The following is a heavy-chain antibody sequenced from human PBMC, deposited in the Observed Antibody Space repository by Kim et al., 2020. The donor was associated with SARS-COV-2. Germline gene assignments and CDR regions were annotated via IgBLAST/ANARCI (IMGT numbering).Heavy chain of an antibody. CDR1: GFTFSSYA. J-gene: IGHJ4*02. Sequence: GGSLRLSCAASGFTFSSYAMHWVRQAPGKGLEWVAVISYDGSNKYSADSVKGRFTISRDNSKNTLYLQMNSLRAEDTALYYCARTSKVGANAFDYWGQGT. V-gene: IGHV3-30-3*01. CDR3: ARTSKVGANAFDY. CDR2: ISYDGSNK. D-gene: IGHD1-26*01.